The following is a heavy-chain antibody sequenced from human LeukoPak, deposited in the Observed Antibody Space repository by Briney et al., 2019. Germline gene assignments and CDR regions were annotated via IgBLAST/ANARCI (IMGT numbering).Heavy chain of an antibody. V-gene: IGHV3-11*04. J-gene: IGHJ4*02. CDR2: ISSSGSTI. CDR1: GFTFSQYY. Sequence: GGSLRLSCTASGFTFSQYYMSWIRQAPGKGLEWVSSISSSGSTINHADSVKGRFTISRDNAKKSLDLQMNSLRAEDTAVYYCARRGGSGYYDWGQGILVTVSS. D-gene: IGHD3-3*01. CDR3: ARRGGSGYYD.